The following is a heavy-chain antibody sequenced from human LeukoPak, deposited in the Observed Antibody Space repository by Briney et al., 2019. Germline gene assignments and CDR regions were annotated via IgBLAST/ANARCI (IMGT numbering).Heavy chain of an antibody. CDR2: IKKDGSEK. D-gene: IGHD3-3*01. V-gene: IGHV3-7*05. J-gene: IGHJ4*02. Sequence: PGGSLRLSCAASGFSFSDCWMNWVRQAPGKGLEWVANIKKDGSEKYYLDSVKGRFTISRDNAKNSLYLQMNSLRAEDTAVFYCARDQYDTWSRRGNFDSWGQGTLVIVSS. CDR3: ARDQYDTWSRRGNFDS. CDR1: GFSFSDCW.